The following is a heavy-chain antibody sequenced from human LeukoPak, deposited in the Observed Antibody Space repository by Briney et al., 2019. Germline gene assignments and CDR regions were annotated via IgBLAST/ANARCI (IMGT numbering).Heavy chain of an antibody. V-gene: IGHV1-69*04. CDR3: ARGTFVAASPPFDY. D-gene: IGHD3-16*01. Sequence: GASVKVSCKASGGTFSSYAISWVRQAPGQGLEWMGRIIPILGIANYAQKFQGRVTMTTDTSTSTAYMELRSLRSDDTAVYYCARGTFVAASPPFDYWGQGTLVTVSS. CDR2: IIPILGIA. J-gene: IGHJ4*02. CDR1: GGTFSSYA.